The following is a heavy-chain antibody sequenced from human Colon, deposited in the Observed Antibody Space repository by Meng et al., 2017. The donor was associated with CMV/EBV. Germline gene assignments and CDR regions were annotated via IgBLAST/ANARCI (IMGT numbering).Heavy chain of an antibody. V-gene: IGHV4-4*02. D-gene: IGHD3-9*01. CDR3: ARSARYYDILTGSYYFDY. CDR1: SIINNNW. Sequence: SIINNNWWSWVRQPPGEGLEWIGAVYHAGSINSNPSLQSRVTISVDTSNNQFSLKLRSVTAADTAVYYCARSARYYDILTGSYYFDYWGQGSLVTVSS. J-gene: IGHJ4*02. CDR2: VYHAGSI.